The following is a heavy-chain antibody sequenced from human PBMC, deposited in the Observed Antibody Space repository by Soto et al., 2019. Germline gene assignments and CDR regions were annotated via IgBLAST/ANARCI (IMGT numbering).Heavy chain of an antibody. CDR2: IHPRGGGT. J-gene: IGHJ4*02. Sequence: QVQLVQSGAEGRKPGASVKVSCKPSGYTFNTYYLHWLRQAPGQALEWMGVIHPRGGGTTYAQKFLVRVTVTRDTSSTTVFMELSSLLSDDTAVYYCAGGRHIAVVTSSFDNWGQGTLVTVSS. D-gene: IGHD2-21*02. CDR3: AGGRHIAVVTSSFDN. CDR1: GYTFNTYY. V-gene: IGHV1-46*02.